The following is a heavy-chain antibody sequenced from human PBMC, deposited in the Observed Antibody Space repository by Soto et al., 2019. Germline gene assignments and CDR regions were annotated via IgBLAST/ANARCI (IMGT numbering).Heavy chain of an antibody. CDR3: ARGSSAWSKANHFDY. D-gene: IGHD6-19*01. CDR2: IIPMFGTS. Sequence: GASVKVSCKASGGTFSYDTISWVRQAPGQGLEWMGGIIPMFGTSNYAQKFQGRVTTIADESTSTVYMELSSLRSEDTAMYYCARGSSAWSKANHFDYWGQGTLVTVSS. CDR1: GGTFSYDT. V-gene: IGHV1-69*01. J-gene: IGHJ4*02.